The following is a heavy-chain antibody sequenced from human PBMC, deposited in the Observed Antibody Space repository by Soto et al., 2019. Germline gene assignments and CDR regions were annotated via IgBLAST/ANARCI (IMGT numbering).Heavy chain of an antibody. D-gene: IGHD6-13*01. CDR1: GFTFRSFT. J-gene: IGHJ5*02. CDR3: TRDASRDSSARGWFDP. Sequence: SGGSLRLSCAASGFTFRSFTMNWVRQAPGKGLEWVSTISSNSAYIYYTDALRGRFTISRDNAKNSLHLQMNSLRAEDTTVYYCTRDASRDSSARGWFDPWGPGTLVTVSS. CDR2: ISSNSAYI. V-gene: IGHV3-21*01.